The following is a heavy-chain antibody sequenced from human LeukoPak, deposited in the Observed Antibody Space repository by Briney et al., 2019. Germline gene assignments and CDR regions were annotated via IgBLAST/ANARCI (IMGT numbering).Heavy chain of an antibody. J-gene: IGHJ4*02. CDR1: GFTFSSYS. V-gene: IGHV3-48*01. CDR3: ARDRRDIVATRPFDY. CDR2: ISSSSSTI. Sequence: PGGSLRLSCAASGFTFSSYSMNWVRQAPGKGLEWVSYISSSSSTIYYADSVKGRFTISRDNAKNSLYLQMNSLRAEDTAVYYCARDRRDIVATRPFDYWGQGTLVTVSS. D-gene: IGHD5-12*01.